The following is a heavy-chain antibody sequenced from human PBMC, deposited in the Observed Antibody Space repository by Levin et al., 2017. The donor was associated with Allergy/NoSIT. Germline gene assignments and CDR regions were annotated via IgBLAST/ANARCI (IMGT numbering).Heavy chain of an antibody. D-gene: IGHD3-22*01. V-gene: IGHV3-13*01. J-gene: IGHJ6*02. Sequence: GGSLRLSCAASGFTFSSYDMHWVRQATGKGLEWVSAIGTAGDTYYPGSVKGRVTISRENAKNSLYLQMNSLRAGDTAVYYCARGGYYDSPGYGMDVWGQGTTVTVSS. CDR2: IGTAGDT. CDR3: ARGGYYDSPGYGMDV. CDR1: GFTFSSYD.